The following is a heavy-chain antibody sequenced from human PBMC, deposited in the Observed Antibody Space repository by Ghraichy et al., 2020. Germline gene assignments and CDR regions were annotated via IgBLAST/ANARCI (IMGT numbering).Heavy chain of an antibody. CDR3: AKTYTHDWASFDF. D-gene: IGHD3-9*01. Sequence: GGSLRLSCAASGFSFSTYGMHWVRQAPGKGLEWVAFIRDDGSNEYYTDSVKGRFTISRDNSKNTLFLQMNSLGAADTAMYYCAKTYTHDWASFDFWGQGTLVTVSS. V-gene: IGHV3-30*02. CDR2: IRDDGSNE. CDR1: GFSFSTYG. J-gene: IGHJ4*02.